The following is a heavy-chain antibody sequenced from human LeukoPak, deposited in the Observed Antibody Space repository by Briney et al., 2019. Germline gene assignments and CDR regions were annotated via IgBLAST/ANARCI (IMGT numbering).Heavy chain of an antibody. J-gene: IGHJ3*02. CDR2: IYTSGST. V-gene: IGHV4-4*09. D-gene: IGHD4-11*01. Sequence: PSETLSLTCTVSGGSISSYYRSWIRQPPGKGLEWIGYIYTSGSTNYNPSLKSRVTISVDTSKNQFSLKLSSVTAADTAVYYCARGNTLQADAFDIWGQGTMVTVSS. CDR1: GGSISSYY. CDR3: ARGNTLQADAFDI.